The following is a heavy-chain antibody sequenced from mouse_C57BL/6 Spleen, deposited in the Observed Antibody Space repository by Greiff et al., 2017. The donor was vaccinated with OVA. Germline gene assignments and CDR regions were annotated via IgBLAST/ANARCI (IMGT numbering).Heavy chain of an antibody. CDR2: INPSSGYP. V-gene: IGHV1-4*01. D-gene: IGHD2-1*01. CDR3: ARVYGNYFYAKDY. Sequence: QVQLQQSGAELARPGASVKMSCKASGYTFTSYPMHWVKQRPGQGLAWIGYINPSSGYPKYNQKFKAKATLTADKSSSTAYMQLSSLTSEDSAVYYGARVYGNYFYAKDYWGQGTSGTVAS. J-gene: IGHJ4*01. CDR1: GYTFTSYP.